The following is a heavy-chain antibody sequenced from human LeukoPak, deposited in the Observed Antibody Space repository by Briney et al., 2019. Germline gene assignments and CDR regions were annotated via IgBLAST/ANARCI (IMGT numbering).Heavy chain of an antibody. V-gene: IGHV4-34*01. J-gene: IGHJ4*02. Sequence: SETLSLTCAVYGGSFSGYYWSWIRQPPGKGLEWIGEINHSGSTNYNPSLKSRVTISVDTSKNQFSLKLSSVTAADTAVYYCASLYSSGPKTFDYWGQGTLVTVSS. D-gene: IGHD6-19*01. CDR2: INHSGST. CDR1: GGSFSGYY. CDR3: ASLYSSGPKTFDY.